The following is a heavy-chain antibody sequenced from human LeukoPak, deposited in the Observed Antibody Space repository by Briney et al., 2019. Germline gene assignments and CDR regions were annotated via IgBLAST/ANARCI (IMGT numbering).Heavy chain of an antibody. CDR1: GFTFSNNW. Sequence: GGSLRLSCAASGFTFSNNWMSWVRQSPGRGLEWVANIDQDGSAEYYVDSVGGRFTVSRDNAKNSLYLQIDSLRAEDTAVYYCARADNYGSILDYWGRGTLVTVSS. D-gene: IGHD3-10*01. CDR2: IDQDGSAE. V-gene: IGHV3-7*04. J-gene: IGHJ4*02. CDR3: ARADNYGSILDY.